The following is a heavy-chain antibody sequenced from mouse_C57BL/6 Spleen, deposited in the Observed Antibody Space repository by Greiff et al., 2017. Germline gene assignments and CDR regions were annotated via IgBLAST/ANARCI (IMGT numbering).Heavy chain of an antibody. V-gene: IGHV5-6*01. D-gene: IGHD1-1*01. CDR3: ARHSRFIATVVAPGYFDY. CDR1: GFTFSSYG. Sequence: EVKLMESGGDLVKPGGSLKLSCAASGFTFSSYGMSWVRQTPDKRLEWVATISSGGSYPYYPDSVKGRCTIARDNAKNTLYLQMSSLKSEDTAMYYCARHSRFIATVVAPGYFDYWGQGTTLTVSS. J-gene: IGHJ2*01. CDR2: ISSGGSYP.